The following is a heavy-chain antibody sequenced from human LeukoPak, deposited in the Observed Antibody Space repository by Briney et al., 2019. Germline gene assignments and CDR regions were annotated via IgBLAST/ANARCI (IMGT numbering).Heavy chain of an antibody. D-gene: IGHD3-10*01. V-gene: IGHV4-30-2*01. Sequence: SETLSLTCAVSGGSIGSGGYSWSWIRQPPGKGLEWIGYIYHSGNTYYNPSLKSRVTISVDRSKNQFSLKLSSVTAADTAVYYCARGTMVRGIIIDAFDIWGQGTMVTVSS. CDR1: GGSIGSGGYS. CDR3: ARGTMVRGIIIDAFDI. J-gene: IGHJ3*02. CDR2: IYHSGNT.